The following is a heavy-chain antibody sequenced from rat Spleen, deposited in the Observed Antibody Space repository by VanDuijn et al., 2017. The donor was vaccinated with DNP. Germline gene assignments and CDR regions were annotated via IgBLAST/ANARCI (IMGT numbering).Heavy chain of an antibody. CDR2: ISTSGGST. Sequence: EVQLVESGGGLVQPGRSLKLSCAASGFTFSNYGMAWVRQAPKKGLEWVATISTSGGSTYYRDSLRGRFTISRDNAENTLSLQMDSLRSDDTATYYCTRHRDYGSSFAYWGQGVMVTVSS. D-gene: IGHD1-3*01. CDR1: GFTFSNYG. V-gene: IGHV5S13*01. CDR3: TRHRDYGSSFAY. J-gene: IGHJ2*01.